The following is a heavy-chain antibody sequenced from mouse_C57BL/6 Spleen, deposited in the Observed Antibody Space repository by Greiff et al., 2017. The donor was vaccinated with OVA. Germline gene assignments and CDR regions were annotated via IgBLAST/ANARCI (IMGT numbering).Heavy chain of an antibody. Sequence: QVQLQQSGPELVKPGASVKISCKASGYAFSSSWMNWVKQRPGKGLEWIGRIYPGDGDTNYNGKFKGKATLTADKSSSTAYMQLSSLTSEDSAVYFCAYYSNPYYAMDYWGQGTSVTVSS. CDR2: IYPGDGDT. CDR3: AYYSNPYYAMDY. J-gene: IGHJ4*01. CDR1: GYAFSSSW. V-gene: IGHV1-82*01. D-gene: IGHD2-5*01.